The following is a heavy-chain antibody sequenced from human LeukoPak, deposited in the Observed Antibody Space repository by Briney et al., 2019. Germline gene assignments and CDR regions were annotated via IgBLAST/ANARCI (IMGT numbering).Heavy chain of an antibody. CDR1: AGSINRFY. Sequence: SETLSLTCSVSAGSINRFYWNWIRQSPGKGLEWAGLIHHSGTTKINPSLQSRVTMSIDTSKNQLSLKLTSVTAADSALYFCATNTGSFFAWFDYWGQGILVTVSS. D-gene: IGHD1-26*01. CDR2: IHHSGTT. V-gene: IGHV4-59*03. CDR3: ATNTGSFFAWFDY. J-gene: IGHJ4*02.